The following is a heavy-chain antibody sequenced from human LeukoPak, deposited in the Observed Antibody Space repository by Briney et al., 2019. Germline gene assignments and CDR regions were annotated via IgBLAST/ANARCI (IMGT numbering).Heavy chain of an antibody. CDR2: MNPNSGNT. CDR1: GYTFNGYY. Sequence: ASVKVSCKASGYTFNGYYMHWVRQAPGQGLEWMGWMNPNSGNTGYAQKLQGRVTMTTDTSTSTAYMELRSLRSDDTAVYYCARDLPRSYYYYYMDVWGKGTTVTISS. J-gene: IGHJ6*03. CDR3: ARDLPRSYYYYYMDV. V-gene: IGHV1-18*04.